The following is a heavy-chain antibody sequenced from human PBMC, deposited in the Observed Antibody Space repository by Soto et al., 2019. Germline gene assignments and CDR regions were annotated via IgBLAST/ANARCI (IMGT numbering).Heavy chain of an antibody. V-gene: IGHV4-39*01. Sequence: SETLSLTCTVSGGSISSSSYYWGWIRQPPGKGLEWIGSIYYSGSTYYNPSLKSRVTISVDTSKNQFSLKLRSVTAADTALYYCARHGGQWLANFDYWGQGTLVTVSS. CDR2: IYYSGST. CDR3: ARHGGQWLANFDY. D-gene: IGHD6-19*01. J-gene: IGHJ4*02. CDR1: GGSISSSSYY.